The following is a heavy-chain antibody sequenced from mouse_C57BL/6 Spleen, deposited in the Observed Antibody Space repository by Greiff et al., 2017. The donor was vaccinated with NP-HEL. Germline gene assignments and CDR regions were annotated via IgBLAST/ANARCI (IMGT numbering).Heavy chain of an antibody. CDR1: GFTFSSYG. V-gene: IGHV5-6*01. CDR2: ISSGGSYT. D-gene: IGHD2-3*01. Sequence: EVNLVESGGDLVKPGGSLKLSCAASGFTFSSYGMSWVRQTPDKRLEWVATISSGGSYTYYPDSVKGRFTISRDNAKNTLYLQMSSLKSEDTAMYYCARHDGYYVRYAMDYWGQGTSVTVSS. CDR3: ARHDGYYVRYAMDY. J-gene: IGHJ4*01.